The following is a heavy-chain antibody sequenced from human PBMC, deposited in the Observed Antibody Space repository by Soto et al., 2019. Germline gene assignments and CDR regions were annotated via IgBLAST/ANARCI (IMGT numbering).Heavy chain of an antibody. CDR1: GGPFSSYA. V-gene: IGHV1-69*06. CDR2: NILIFGTA. D-gene: IGHD3-10*01. CDR3: ARAVYAGYLWFGESIPRAFDI. J-gene: IGHJ3*02. Sequence: QVQLVQSGAEVKKPGSSVKVSCKASGGPFSSYAISWVRQAPGQGLEWMGGNILIFGTANYAQKFQGRVTITADKSTSTAYMELSSLRSEDTAVYYCARAVYAGYLWFGESIPRAFDIWGQGTMVTVSS.